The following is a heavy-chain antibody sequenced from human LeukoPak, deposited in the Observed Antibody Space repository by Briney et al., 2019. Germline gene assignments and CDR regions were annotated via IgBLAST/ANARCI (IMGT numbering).Heavy chain of an antibody. Sequence: AASVKVSCKASSYTFTRYGISWVRQAPGQGLEWTGWISGYNGNTNYAQKFQGRVSMTADTSTSTAYMELRSLRSDDTAVYYCARSGRGTYYYFDLWGQGTLVTVSS. J-gene: IGHJ4*02. CDR3: ARSGRGTYYYFDL. D-gene: IGHD1-26*01. CDR1: SYTFTRYG. CDR2: ISGYNGNT. V-gene: IGHV1-18*01.